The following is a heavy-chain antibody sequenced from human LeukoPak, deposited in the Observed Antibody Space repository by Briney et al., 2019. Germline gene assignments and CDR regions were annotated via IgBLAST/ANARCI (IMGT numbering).Heavy chain of an antibody. Sequence: PSETLSLTCTVSGGSISSGAYYWGWIRQPPGKGLEWIGYIYYSGSTNYNPSLKSRVTISVDTSKNQFSLKLSSVTAADTAVYYCARDTSRRGYSSSSVDDAFDIWGQGTMVTVSS. CDR1: GGSISSGAYY. CDR3: ARDTSRRGYSSSSVDDAFDI. CDR2: IYYSGST. D-gene: IGHD6-6*01. V-gene: IGHV4-61*08. J-gene: IGHJ3*02.